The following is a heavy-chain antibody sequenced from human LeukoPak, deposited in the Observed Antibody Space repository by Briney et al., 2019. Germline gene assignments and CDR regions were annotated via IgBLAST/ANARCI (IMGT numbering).Heavy chain of an antibody. V-gene: IGHV3-23*01. J-gene: IGHJ4*02. D-gene: IGHD5-18*01. CDR1: GFTFSSYA. CDR3: AKNNGYSYGYRPPGPCLDY. CDR2: ISGSGGST. Sequence: PGGSLRLSCAASGFTFSSYAMSWVRQAPGKGLEWVSAISGSGGSTYYADSVKGRFTISRDNSKNTLYLQMNSLRAEDTAVYYCAKNNGYSYGYRPPGPCLDYWGQGTLVTVSS.